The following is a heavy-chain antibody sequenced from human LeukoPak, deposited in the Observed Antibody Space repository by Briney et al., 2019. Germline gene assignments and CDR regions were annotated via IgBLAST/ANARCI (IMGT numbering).Heavy chain of an antibody. CDR3: ARDSIVGAIADY. CDR2: ISYDGSNK. J-gene: IGHJ4*02. CDR1: GFTFSSYA. Sequence: GGSLRLSCAASGFTFSSYAMHWVRQAPGKGLEWVAVISYDGSNKYYADSVKDRFTISRDNSKNTLYLQMNSLRAEDTAVYYCARDSIVGAIADYWGQGTLVTVSS. V-gene: IGHV3-30-3*01. D-gene: IGHD1-26*01.